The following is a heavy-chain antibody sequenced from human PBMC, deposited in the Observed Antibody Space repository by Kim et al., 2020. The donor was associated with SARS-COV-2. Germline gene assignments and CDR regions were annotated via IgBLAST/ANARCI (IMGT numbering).Heavy chain of an antibody. CDR1: GFTLSTYA. CDR2: ISGSSGTT. V-gene: IGHV3-23*01. CDR3: AKWMISGGDTGGPDY. Sequence: GGSLRLSCAASGFTLSTYAMTWVRQAPGKGLEWVSSISGSSGTTYYPDSVKGRFTISRDNSKNTLYLQMNSLRVEDTAVYFCAKWMISGGDTGGPDYWG. J-gene: IGHJ4*01. D-gene: IGHD1-1*01.